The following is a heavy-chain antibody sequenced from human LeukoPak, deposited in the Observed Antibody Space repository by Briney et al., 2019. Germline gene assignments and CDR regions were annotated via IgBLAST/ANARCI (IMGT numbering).Heavy chain of an antibody. D-gene: IGHD1-26*01. J-gene: IGHJ5*02. V-gene: IGHV5-51*01. CDR2: IWPGDSDT. CDR3: ARRGRGDWFDP. CDR1: GYSFTNSW. Sequence: GESLKISCKGSGYSFTNSWIGWVRQMPGKGLECMGIIWPGDSDTRYSPSFQGQVTISADKTISTVYLQWSSLKVSDTAIYYCARRGRGDWFDPWGQGTLVTVSS.